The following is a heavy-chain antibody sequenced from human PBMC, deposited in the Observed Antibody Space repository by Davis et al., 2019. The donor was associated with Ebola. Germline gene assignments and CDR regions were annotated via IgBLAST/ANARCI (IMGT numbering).Heavy chain of an antibody. CDR1: GGTFSSYA. CDR3: ARDLFTIFGVVTNYYYYGMDV. CDR2: IIPIFGTA. D-gene: IGHD3-3*01. V-gene: IGHV1-69*13. J-gene: IGHJ6*02. Sequence: SVKVSCKASGGTFSSYAISWVRQAPGQGLEWMGGIIPIFGTANYAQKFQGRVTITADDSTSTAYMELSSLRSEDTAVYYCARDLFTIFGVVTNYYYYGMDVWGQGTTVTVSS.